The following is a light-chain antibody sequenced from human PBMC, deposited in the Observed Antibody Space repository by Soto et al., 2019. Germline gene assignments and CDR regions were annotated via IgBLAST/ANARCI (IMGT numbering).Light chain of an antibody. CDR2: EVS. CDR3: SSYAGNNFVV. J-gene: IGLJ2*01. CDR1: TRNIGGYNY. Sequence: QSVLTQPPSASGSPAQSVTISGPETTRNIGGYNYVSWYQQHPGKAPKLVIYEVSARPSGVPNRFSGSKSGNTASLTVSGLQAEDEADYYCSSYAGNNFVVFGGGTKVTVL. V-gene: IGLV2-8*01.